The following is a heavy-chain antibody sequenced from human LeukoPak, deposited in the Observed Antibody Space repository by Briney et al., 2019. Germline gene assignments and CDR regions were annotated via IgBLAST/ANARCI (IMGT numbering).Heavy chain of an antibody. Sequence: GGSLRLSCAASGFKFSSYDMNWVRQAPGKGLEWVSYISASGRTTYYVDSVKGRFTLSRDNAKNSLYLQMNSLRAEDMAVYYCARVAWSGSDLWGQGTMVTGSP. J-gene: IGHJ3*01. CDR2: ISASGRTT. CDR3: ARVAWSGSDL. CDR1: GFKFSSYD. V-gene: IGHV3-48*03. D-gene: IGHD3-3*01.